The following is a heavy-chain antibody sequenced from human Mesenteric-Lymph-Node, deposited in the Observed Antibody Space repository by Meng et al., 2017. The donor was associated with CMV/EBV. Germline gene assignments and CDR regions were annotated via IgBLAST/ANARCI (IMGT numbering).Heavy chain of an antibody. V-gene: IGHV3-48*03. CDR3: AREVLSGSSVGHFDS. CDR2: ISGGGNTI. Sequence: GESLKISCAASGFSFSSHDMNWVRQTPGKGLEWVSYISGGGNTIYYADFVKGRFTVSRDNSKDSLYLQMSSLRAEDTALYYCAREVLSGSSVGHFDSWGQGTLVTVSS. D-gene: IGHD6-6*01. CDR1: GFSFSSHD. J-gene: IGHJ4*02.